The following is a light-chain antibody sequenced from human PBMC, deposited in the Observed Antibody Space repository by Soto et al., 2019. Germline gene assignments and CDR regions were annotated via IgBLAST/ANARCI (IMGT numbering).Light chain of an antibody. CDR1: QSISSW. V-gene: IGKV1-5*03. J-gene: IGKJ4*01. CDR2: KAS. CDR3: QQYNSSPLT. Sequence: DIQMAQSPSTLSASVGDRVTITCRASQSISSWLAWYQQKPGKAPKLLIYKASSLESGVPSRFSGSGSGTEFTLTISSLQPDDFATYYCQQYNSSPLTFGGGTKVEIK.